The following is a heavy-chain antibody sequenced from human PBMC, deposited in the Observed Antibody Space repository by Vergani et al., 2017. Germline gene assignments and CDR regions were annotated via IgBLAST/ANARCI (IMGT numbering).Heavy chain of an antibody. J-gene: IGHJ4*02. Sequence: QVQLQESGPGLVKPSETLSLTCTVSGGSITNNFWGWIRRPPGKGLEWIASFHHTGMTYNNPSLKSRVTISVDTSKNLISLKLNSVTAADTALYYCARRAQLDFWSGYYIDYWGQGTLVTVSS. CDR3: ARRAQLDFWSGYYIDY. D-gene: IGHD3-3*01. CDR1: GGSITNNF. V-gene: IGHV4-59*08. CDR2: FHHTGMT.